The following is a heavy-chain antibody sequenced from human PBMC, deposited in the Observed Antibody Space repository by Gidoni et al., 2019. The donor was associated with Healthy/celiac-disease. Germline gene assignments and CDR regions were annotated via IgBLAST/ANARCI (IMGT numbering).Heavy chain of an antibody. D-gene: IGHD4-17*01. CDR2: ISSSSSYI. CDR3: ARDPDYGGSNDAFDI. J-gene: IGHJ3*02. CDR1: GYTVRGYS. V-gene: IGHV3-21*01. Sequence: EVQLVECGGGVVKPGGSLGLDCAASGYTVRGYSMNWVRQAPGRGLECVSSISSSSSYIYYADSVKGRFTISRDNAKNSLYLQMNSLRAEDTAVYYCARDPDYGGSNDAFDIWGQGTMVTVSS.